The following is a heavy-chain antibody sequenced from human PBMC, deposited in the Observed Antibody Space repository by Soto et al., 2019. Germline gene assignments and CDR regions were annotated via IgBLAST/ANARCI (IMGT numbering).Heavy chain of an antibody. J-gene: IGHJ4*02. CDR2: IDPSDSYT. D-gene: IGHD6-6*01. Sequence: GESLKISCKGSGYSFTSYWISWVRQMPGKGLEWMGRIDPSDSYTNYSPSFQGHVTISADKSISTAYLQWSSLKASDTAMYYCARKVPMYSSSAGDYWGQGTMVTVYS. CDR3: ARKVPMYSSSAGDY. V-gene: IGHV5-10-1*01. CDR1: GYSFTSYW.